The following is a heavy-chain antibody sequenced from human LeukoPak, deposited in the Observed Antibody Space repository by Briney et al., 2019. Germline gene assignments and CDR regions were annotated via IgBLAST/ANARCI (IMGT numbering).Heavy chain of an antibody. J-gene: IGHJ4*02. Sequence: GGSLRLSCAASGFTLSDYEMNWVRQAPGKGLEWVAYISSSGFTIYYADSVKGRFTFSRDNAKKSLFLQMNSLRAEDTAVYYCARNGYGNYMGTIDYWGQGTLVTVSS. CDR1: GFTLSDYE. D-gene: IGHD4-11*01. CDR2: ISSSGFTI. CDR3: ARNGYGNYMGTIDY. V-gene: IGHV3-48*03.